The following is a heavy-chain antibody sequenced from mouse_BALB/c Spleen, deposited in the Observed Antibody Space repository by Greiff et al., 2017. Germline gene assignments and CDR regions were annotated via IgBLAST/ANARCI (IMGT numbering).Heavy chain of an antibody. V-gene: IGHV1-75*01. CDR2: IYPGDGST. Sequence: VKLMESGPELVKPGASVKMSCKASGYTFTDYVISWVKQRTGQGLEWIGWIYPGDGSTKYNEKFKGKTTLTADKSSSTAYMLLSSLTSEDSAIYFCARGGLQWYYYAMDYWGQGTSVTVSS. J-gene: IGHJ4*01. CDR1: GYTFTDYV. D-gene: IGHD1-3*01. CDR3: ARGGLQWYYYAMDY.